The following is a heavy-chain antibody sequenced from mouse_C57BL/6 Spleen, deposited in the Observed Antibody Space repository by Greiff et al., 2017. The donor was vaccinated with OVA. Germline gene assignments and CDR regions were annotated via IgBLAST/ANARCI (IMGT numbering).Heavy chain of an antibody. J-gene: IGHJ1*03. CDR3: ARYDGYYEGYFDV. CDR1: GYAFSSSW. D-gene: IGHD2-3*01. CDR2: IYPGDGDT. Sequence: QVQLQQSGPELVKPGASVKISCKASGYAFSSSWMNWVKQRPGKGLEWIGRIYPGDGDTNYNGKFKGKATLTADKSSSTAYMQLSSLTSEDSAVYFCARYDGYYEGYFDVWGTGTTVTVSS. V-gene: IGHV1-82*01.